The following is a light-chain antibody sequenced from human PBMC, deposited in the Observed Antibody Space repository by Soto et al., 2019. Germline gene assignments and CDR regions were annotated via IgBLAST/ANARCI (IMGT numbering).Light chain of an antibody. CDR2: GAS. V-gene: IGKV3-20*01. CDR1: QSVSSNY. J-gene: IGKJ2*01. Sequence: TQKQSTLSLSPGERATLSCRASQSVSSNYLAWYQQKPGQAPRLLIYGASRGAAGIPDRFIGSGSGTDFTLTINRLEPEDFAVYFCQQYGRSPMFTFGQGTKVDIK. CDR3: QQYGRSPMFT.